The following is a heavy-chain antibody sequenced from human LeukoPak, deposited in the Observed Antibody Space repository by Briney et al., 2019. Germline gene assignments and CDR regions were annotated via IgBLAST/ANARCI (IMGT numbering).Heavy chain of an antibody. CDR1: GFTFDVYA. V-gene: IGHV3-9*01. CDR2: ISWNSGSI. D-gene: IGHD2-8*02. Sequence: PGRSLRLSCAASGFTFDVYAMHWVRQAPGKGLEWVSGISWNSGSIGYADSVKGRFTISRDNAKNSLYLQMNSLRAEDTALYYCAKGPLMVYAPYGMDVWGQGTTVTVSS. CDR3: AKGPLMVYAPYGMDV. J-gene: IGHJ6*02.